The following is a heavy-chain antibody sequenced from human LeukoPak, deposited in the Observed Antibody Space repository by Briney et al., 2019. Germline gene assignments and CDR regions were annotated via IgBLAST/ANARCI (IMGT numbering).Heavy chain of an antibody. CDR3: ARRHHIEYLDS. J-gene: IGHJ4*02. CDR1: GVMFPSYW. V-gene: IGHV3-7*04. CDR2: ITQDGSEK. Sequence: HPGGSLRLSCAASGVMFPSYWMNWVRQAPGKGLEWVANITQDGSEKYYVDSVKGRFTISRDNAKNSVYLQMNSLRAEDTAVYYCARRHHIEYLDSWGQGTLVTVSS.